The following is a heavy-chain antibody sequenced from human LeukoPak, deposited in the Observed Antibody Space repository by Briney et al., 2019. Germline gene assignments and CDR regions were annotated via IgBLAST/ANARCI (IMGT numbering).Heavy chain of an antibody. CDR1: GYTFTSYG. Sequence: ASVKVCCKASGYTFTSYGISWVRQAPGQGLEWMGWISAYNGNTNYAQKLQGRVTMTSDTSTSTAYMELRSLTSDDTAVYYCARDRPRPYYYYGMDVWGKGTTVTVSS. J-gene: IGHJ6*04. V-gene: IGHV1-18*04. CDR2: ISAYNGNT. CDR3: ARDRPRPYYYYGMDV.